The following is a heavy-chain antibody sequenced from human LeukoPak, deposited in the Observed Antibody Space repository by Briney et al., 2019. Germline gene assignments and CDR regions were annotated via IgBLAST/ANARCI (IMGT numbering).Heavy chain of an antibody. CDR3: ARRAMHDILPWSWYFDL. Sequence: SETLSLTCTVSGGSTSSYYWSWIRQPPGKGLEWIGYIYYSGSTNYNPSLKSRVTISVDTSKNQFSLKLSSVTAADTAVYYCARRAMHDILPWSWYFDLWGRGTLVTVSS. CDR1: GGSTSSYY. V-gene: IGHV4-59*08. D-gene: IGHD3-9*01. CDR2: IYYSGST. J-gene: IGHJ2*01.